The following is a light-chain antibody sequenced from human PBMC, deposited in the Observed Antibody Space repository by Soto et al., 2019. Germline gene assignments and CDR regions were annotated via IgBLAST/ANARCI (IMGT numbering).Light chain of an antibody. CDR3: HQTYANPWT. Sequence: DTQMTQSPFSLSASEGDRVSITCRASQSISTYLNRYQQKPGMAPKVLIYAASRLQSGVPSRFSGSGSGTDFTLTISSLQPEDFATYYCHQTYANPWTFGQGTKVEFK. CDR2: AAS. V-gene: IGKV1-39*01. CDR1: QSISTY. J-gene: IGKJ1*01.